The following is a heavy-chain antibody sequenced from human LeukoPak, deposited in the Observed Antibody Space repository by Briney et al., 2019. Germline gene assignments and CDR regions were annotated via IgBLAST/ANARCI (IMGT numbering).Heavy chain of an antibody. J-gene: IGHJ4*01. Sequence: GGSLRLSCAASGFAFSNQAMGWVRQAPGKGLEWVSVISDSGDITYYADSAKGRFTISRDNSKNTLFLQMNSLRVEDTAVYYCAKDARRTSGWYFFDYWGQGTLATVSS. D-gene: IGHD6-19*01. CDR2: ISDSGDIT. V-gene: IGHV3-23*01. CDR1: GFAFSNQA. CDR3: AKDARRTSGWYFFDY.